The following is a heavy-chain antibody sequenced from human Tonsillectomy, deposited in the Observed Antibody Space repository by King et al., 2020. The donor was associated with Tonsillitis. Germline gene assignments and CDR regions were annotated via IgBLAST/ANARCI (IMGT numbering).Heavy chain of an antibody. CDR1: GDSISDSNW. Sequence: VQLQESGPGLVKPPGTLSLTCTLSGDSISDSNWWTWVRQPPGKGLEWIGDIYHSGSTNYNPSLKSRVTMSVDKSKNQFSLKMTSVTAADTAIYFCARAYYVSGNGLDVWGQGTTVTVPS. V-gene: IGHV4-4*01. CDR3: ARAYYVSGNGLDV. J-gene: IGHJ6*02. CDR2: IYHSGST. D-gene: IGHD3-10*01.